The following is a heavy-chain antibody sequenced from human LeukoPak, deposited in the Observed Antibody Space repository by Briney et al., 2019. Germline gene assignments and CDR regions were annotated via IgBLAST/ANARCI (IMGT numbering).Heavy chain of an antibody. D-gene: IGHD6-6*01. V-gene: IGHV1-46*01. CDR3: ARLARYSSSPISPLYYYYYMDV. CDR1: GYTFISYS. Sequence: GASVKVSCKAAGYTFISYSMHRVRQAPGQGLEWMGIIDPSGGSTSYAQKFQGRVTMTRDMSTSTVYMELSSLRSEDTALYYCARLARYSSSPISPLYYYYYMDVWGKGTTVTVSS. CDR2: IDPSGGST. J-gene: IGHJ6*03.